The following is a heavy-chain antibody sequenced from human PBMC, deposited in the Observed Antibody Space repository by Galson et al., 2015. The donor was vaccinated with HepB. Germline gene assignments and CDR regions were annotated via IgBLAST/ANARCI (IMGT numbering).Heavy chain of an antibody. CDR3: ARALGTVTTFYGMDV. CDR1: GFTVSSNY. CDR2: IYSGGST. J-gene: IGHJ6*02. Sequence: SLRLSCAASGFTVSSNYMSWVRQAPGKGLEWVSVIYSGGSTYYADSVKGRFTISRDNSKNTLYLQMNSLRAEDTAVYYCARALGTVTTFYGMDVWGQGTTVTVSS. D-gene: IGHD4-17*01. V-gene: IGHV3-53*01.